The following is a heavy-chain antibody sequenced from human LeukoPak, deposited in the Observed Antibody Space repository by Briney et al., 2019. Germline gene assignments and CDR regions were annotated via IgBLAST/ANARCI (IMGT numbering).Heavy chain of an antibody. D-gene: IGHD3-9*01. V-gene: IGHV3-11*04. CDR3: ARDGILTGYYKYYMDV. CDR1: GFTFSDYY. J-gene: IGHJ6*03. Sequence: GGSLRLSCAASGFTFSDYYMSWIRQAPGKGLEWVSYISSSGSTIYYADSVKGRFTISRDNAKNSLYLQMNSLRAEDTAVYYCARDGILTGYYKYYMDVWGKGTTVTVFS. CDR2: ISSSGSTI.